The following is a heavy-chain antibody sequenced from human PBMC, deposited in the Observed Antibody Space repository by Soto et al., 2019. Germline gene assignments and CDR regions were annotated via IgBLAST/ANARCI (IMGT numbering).Heavy chain of an antibody. D-gene: IGHD3-3*01. J-gene: IGHJ3*01. V-gene: IGHV1-69*08. Sequence: QVPLVQSGAEVRKPGSSVKGSCKAPGGTFSTYIISWVRQAPGQGLEWMGRIIPIPDITNYAQKLQGRVTVTADRPTSTAYMELTSLKSEDTAVYYCARDRITTRGDAFDLWGQGTMVTVSS. CDR3: ARDRITTRGDAFDL. CDR1: GGTFSTYI. CDR2: IIPIPDIT.